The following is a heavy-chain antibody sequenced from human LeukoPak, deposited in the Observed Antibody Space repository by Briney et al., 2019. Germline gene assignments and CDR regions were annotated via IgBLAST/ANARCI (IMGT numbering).Heavy chain of an antibody. CDR1: GGSISSYY. CDR2: IYYSGST. J-gene: IGHJ5*01. D-gene: IGHD6-13*01. V-gene: IGHV4-59*08. Sequence: PSETLSLTCTVSGGSISSYYWSWIRQPPGKGLEWIGYIYYSGSTNYNPSLKSRVTMSVDTSMNQFSLKLSSVTAADTAVYYCARSNFYSSSWYEFWGQGSLVTVSS. CDR3: ARSNFYSSSWYEF.